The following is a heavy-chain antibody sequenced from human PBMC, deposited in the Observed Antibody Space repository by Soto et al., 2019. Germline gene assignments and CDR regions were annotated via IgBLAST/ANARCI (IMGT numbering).Heavy chain of an antibody. CDR3: AKQMGYCSSTSCYGYGMDV. CDR1: GFTFSSYA. CDR2: ISGSGGST. V-gene: IGHV3-23*01. J-gene: IGHJ6*02. Sequence: EVQLLESGGGLVQPGGSPRLSCAASGFTFSSYAMSWVRQAPGKGLEWVSAISGSGGSTYYADSVKGRFTISRDNSKNTLYLQMNSLRAEDTAVYYCAKQMGYCSSTSCYGYGMDVWGQGTTVTVSS. D-gene: IGHD2-2*01.